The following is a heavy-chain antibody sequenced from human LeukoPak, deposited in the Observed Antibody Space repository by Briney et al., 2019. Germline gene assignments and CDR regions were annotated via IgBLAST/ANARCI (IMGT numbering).Heavy chain of an antibody. J-gene: IGHJ6*03. CDR2: IIPIFGTA. CDR3: ARGGGVPAATSPYYYYYMDV. Sequence: ASVKVSCKASGGTFSSYAISWVRQAPGQGLEWMGGIIPIFGTANYAQKFQGRVTVTADESTSTAYMELSSLRSEDTAVYYCARGGGVPAATSPYYYYYMDVWGKGTTVTVSS. CDR1: GGTFSSYA. D-gene: IGHD2-2*01. V-gene: IGHV1-69*13.